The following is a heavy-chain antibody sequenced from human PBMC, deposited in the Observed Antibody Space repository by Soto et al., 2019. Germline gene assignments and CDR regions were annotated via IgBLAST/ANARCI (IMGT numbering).Heavy chain of an antibody. J-gene: IGHJ4*02. CDR3: ARDRGSYALNY. V-gene: IGHV1-18*01. Sequence: QVQLVQSGAEVKKPGASVKVSCKASGYTFTSYGFIWVRQAPGQGLEWMGWISAYNSNTNYAQKVQGRVTMTTDTSATTAYKELRSLRSDDTAVYYCARDRGSYALNYWGQGPLVTVSS. CDR1: GYTFTSYG. CDR2: ISAYNSNT. D-gene: IGHD1-26*01.